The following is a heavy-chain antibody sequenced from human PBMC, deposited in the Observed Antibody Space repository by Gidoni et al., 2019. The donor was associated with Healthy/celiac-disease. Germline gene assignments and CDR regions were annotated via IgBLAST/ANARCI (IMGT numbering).Heavy chain of an antibody. CDR3: ARFGRGDAFDI. Sequence: EVQLVESGGGLVQPGGSLRLSCAASGFTFSSYDMHWVRQATGKGLEWVSAIGTAGDTYYPGSVKGRFTISRENAKNSLYLQMNSLRAGGTAVYYCARFGRGDAFDIWGQGTMVTVSS. V-gene: IGHV3-13*01. CDR1: GFTFSSYD. CDR2: IGTAGDT. D-gene: IGHD3-10*01. J-gene: IGHJ3*02.